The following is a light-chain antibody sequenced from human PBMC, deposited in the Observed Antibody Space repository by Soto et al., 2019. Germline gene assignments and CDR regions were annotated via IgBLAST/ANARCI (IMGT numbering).Light chain of an antibody. V-gene: IGKV1-39*01. CDR2: AAS. J-gene: IGKJ2*01. CDR3: QQSYSTPH. CDR1: QSISSY. Sequence: DIQMTQSPSSLSASVGDRVPITCRASQSISSYLNWYQQKPGKAPKLLIFAASSLQSGVPSRFSGSGSWTDFTLTISSLQPEEFANYYGQQSYSTPHFGQGTKLEIK.